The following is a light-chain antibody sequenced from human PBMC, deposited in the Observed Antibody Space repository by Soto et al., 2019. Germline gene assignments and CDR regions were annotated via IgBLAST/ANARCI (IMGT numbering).Light chain of an antibody. J-gene: IGKJ1*01. Sequence: EMVLTQSPGTLSLSPGERATLSCRASQSVRNSYLAWYQQKPGQAPRLLIYGASNRATGIPDRFSGSGSGTDFTLTISRLEPEDFAVYYCQQYGSSGTFGQGTKVDIK. CDR1: QSVRNSY. CDR2: GAS. V-gene: IGKV3-20*01. CDR3: QQYGSSGT.